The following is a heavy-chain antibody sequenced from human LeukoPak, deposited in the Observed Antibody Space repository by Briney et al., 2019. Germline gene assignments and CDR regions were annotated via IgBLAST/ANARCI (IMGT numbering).Heavy chain of an antibody. Sequence: GGSLRLSCAASGFTFSSYGMHWVRQAPGKGLEWVAVILYDGSNTCYAESVKGRFTISRDNSKNTLYLQMNSLRAEDTAVYYCAMRGYGDWYYYYMDVWGKGTTVTVSS. CDR1: GFTFSSYG. D-gene: IGHD4-17*01. CDR2: ILYDGSNT. CDR3: AMRGYGDWYYYYMDV. V-gene: IGHV3-30*03. J-gene: IGHJ6*03.